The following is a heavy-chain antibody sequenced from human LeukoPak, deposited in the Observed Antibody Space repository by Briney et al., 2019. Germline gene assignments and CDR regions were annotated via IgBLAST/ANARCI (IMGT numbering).Heavy chain of an antibody. D-gene: IGHD3-16*01. CDR1: GGFLNTHA. V-gene: IGHV1-69*01. CDR2: IIPVLGAA. Sequence: GASVKVSCKASGGFLNTHAITWVRQAPGEGLEWLGGIIPVLGAAHSAQSFQGRVTITADESTSTAYMEMSSLRSEDTAVYYCAMYVWGSVRRWRNWFGPWGQGTLVTVSS. J-gene: IGHJ5*02. CDR3: AMYVWGSVRRWRNWFGP.